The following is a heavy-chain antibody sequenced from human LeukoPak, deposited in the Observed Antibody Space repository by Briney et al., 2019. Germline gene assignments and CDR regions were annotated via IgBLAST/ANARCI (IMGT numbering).Heavy chain of an antibody. V-gene: IGHV1-46*01. J-gene: IGHJ5*02. CDR1: GYTFTSYY. D-gene: IGHD6-19*01. CDR2: INPSGGST. CDR3: ARGRVQQWLVPSWFDP. Sequence: ASVKVSCKASGYTFTSYYMHWVRQAPGQGLEWMGIINPSGGSTSYAQKFQGGVTMTRDTSTSTVYMELSSLRSEYTAVNYWARGRVQQWLVPSWFDPWGQGTLVTVSS.